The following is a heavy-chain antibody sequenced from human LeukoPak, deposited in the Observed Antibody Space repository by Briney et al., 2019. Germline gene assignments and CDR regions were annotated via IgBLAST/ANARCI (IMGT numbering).Heavy chain of an antibody. D-gene: IGHD6-6*01. V-gene: IGHV3-21*01. CDR1: GFAFSSYS. J-gene: IGHJ5*02. CDR3: ARSRSIAARVNWLDP. Sequence: GGSLRLSCAASGFAFSSYSINWVRQAPGKGLEWASSISSSSDYTYYADSVKGRFTISRDNAKSSLYLQMNNLRAEDTAVYYCARSRSIAARVNWLDPWGQGTLITVSS. CDR2: ISSSSDYT.